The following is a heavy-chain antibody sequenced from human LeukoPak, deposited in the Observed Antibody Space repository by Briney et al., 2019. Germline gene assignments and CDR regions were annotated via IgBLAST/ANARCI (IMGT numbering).Heavy chain of an antibody. CDR3: ARDNYSYGYKDSFDY. CDR1: GSMFSSYT. CDR2: INVANGNA. D-gene: IGHD5-18*01. V-gene: IGHV1-3*01. Sequence: ASVKVSCKASGSMFSSYTILWVRQAPGQRPEWMGWINVANGNAKYSQNFQGRVTITRDTSASTAYLELSSLRSEDTAVIYCARDNYSYGYKDSFDYWGQGTLVSVSS. J-gene: IGHJ4*02.